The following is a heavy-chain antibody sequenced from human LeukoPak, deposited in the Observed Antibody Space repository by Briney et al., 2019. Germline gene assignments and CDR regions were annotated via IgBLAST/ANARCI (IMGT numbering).Heavy chain of an antibody. CDR2: ISDDGSVK. J-gene: IGHJ4*02. Sequence: GGSLRLSCAASGFTFNTYAIHWVRQAPGKGLEWVALISDDGSVKHYADSVRGRFTISRDNSKNTVYLQMNSLRDEDTAAYYCAKDPPSSNWLLDYWGQGTLVTVSS. CDR1: GFTFNTYA. V-gene: IGHV3-30*18. D-gene: IGHD6-13*01. CDR3: AKDPPSSNWLLDY.